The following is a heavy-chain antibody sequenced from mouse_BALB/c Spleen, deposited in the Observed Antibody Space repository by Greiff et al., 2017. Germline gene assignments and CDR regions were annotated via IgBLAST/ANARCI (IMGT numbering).Heavy chain of an antibody. V-gene: IGHV5-12-2*01. Sequence: EVQRVESGGGLVQPGGSLKLSCAASGFTFSSYTMSWVRQTPEKRLEWVAYISNGGGSTYYPDTVKGRFTISRDNAKNTLYLQMSSLKSEDTAMYYCARHLDYGHGRYAMDYWGQGTSVTVSS. D-gene: IGHD1-2*01. CDR1: GFTFSSYT. CDR2: ISNGGGST. CDR3: ARHLDYGHGRYAMDY. J-gene: IGHJ4*01.